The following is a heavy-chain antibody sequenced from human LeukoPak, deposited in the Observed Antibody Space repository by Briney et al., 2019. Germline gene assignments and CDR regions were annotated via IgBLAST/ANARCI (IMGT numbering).Heavy chain of an antibody. J-gene: IGHJ4*02. D-gene: IGHD1-26*01. CDR3: ASFQRVGDTLTQHDY. CDR1: GFTFSSYW. Sequence: GSLRLSCAASGFTFSSYWMHWVRQAPGKGLVWVSRINGDGSSVTYADSVKGRFTISRDNAQNTLYLQMNSLRAEDTAAYYCASFQRVGDTLTQHDYWGQGTLVTVSS. CDR2: INGDGSSV. V-gene: IGHV3-74*01.